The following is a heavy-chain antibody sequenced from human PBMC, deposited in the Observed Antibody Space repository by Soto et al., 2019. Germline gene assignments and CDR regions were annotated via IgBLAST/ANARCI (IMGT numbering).Heavy chain of an antibody. D-gene: IGHD2-15*01. V-gene: IGHV5-51*01. Sequence: GESLKISCKGSGYTFTSYWIGWVRQMPGKGLEWMGIIYPGDSDTRYSTSFQGQVTISADTSINTAYLQWSSLKASDTAMYYCARWGAVYECSGSRCYHSSYNLLDSWGQGTLVIVSS. J-gene: IGHJ5*01. CDR1: GYTFTSYW. CDR2: IYPGDSDT. CDR3: ARWGAVYECSGSRCYHSSYNLLDS.